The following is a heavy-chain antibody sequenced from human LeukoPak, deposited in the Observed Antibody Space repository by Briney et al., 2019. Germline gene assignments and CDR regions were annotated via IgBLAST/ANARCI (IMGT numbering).Heavy chain of an antibody. V-gene: IGHV4-34*01. D-gene: IGHD3-16*02. CDR2: INHSGST. J-gene: IGHJ4*02. CDR1: GGSFSGYY. CDR3: ARVLHLGELSLYYFDY. Sequence: SETLSLTCAVYGGSFSGYYRSWIRQPPGKGLEWIGEINHSGSTNYNPSLKSRVTISVDTSKNQFSLKLSSVTAADTAVYYCARVLHLGELSLYYFDYWGQGTLVTVSS.